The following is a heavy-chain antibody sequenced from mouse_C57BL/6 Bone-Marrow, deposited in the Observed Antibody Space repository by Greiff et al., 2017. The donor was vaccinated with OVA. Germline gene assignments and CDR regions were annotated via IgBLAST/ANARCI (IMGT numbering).Heavy chain of an antibody. Sequence: EVHLVESGPELVKPGASVKIPCKASGYTFTDYNMDWVKQSHGKSLEWIGDINPNNGGTIYNQKFKGKATLTVDKSSSTAYMELRSLTSEDTAVYYCARGWLLYAMDYWGQGTSVTVSS. CDR2: INPNNGGT. J-gene: IGHJ4*01. D-gene: IGHD1-1*02. CDR1: GYTFTDYN. V-gene: IGHV1-18*01. CDR3: ARGWLLYAMDY.